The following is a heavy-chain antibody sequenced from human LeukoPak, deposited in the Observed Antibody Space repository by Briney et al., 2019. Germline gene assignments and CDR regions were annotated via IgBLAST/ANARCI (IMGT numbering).Heavy chain of an antibody. Sequence: GGSLRLSCAASGFTFGSYWMTWVRQAPGKGLEWVANIKQDGSEKYYVDSVKGRFTISRDNAKNSLYLQMNSLRAEDMAVYYCARDPYSSNWSYYFDYWGQGTLVTVSS. CDR2: IKQDGSEK. CDR3: ARDPYSSNWSYYFDY. J-gene: IGHJ4*02. D-gene: IGHD6-13*01. CDR1: GFTFGSYW. V-gene: IGHV3-7*05.